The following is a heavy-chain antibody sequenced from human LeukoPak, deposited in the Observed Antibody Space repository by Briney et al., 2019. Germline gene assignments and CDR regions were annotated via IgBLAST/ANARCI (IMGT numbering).Heavy chain of an antibody. Sequence: ASVKVSCKASGYTFTVYYMHWVRQAPGQGLEWMGWINPNSGGTNYAQKFQGRVTMTRDTSISTAYMELSRLRSDDTAVYYCARSAKYCSGGSCNFDYWGQGTLVTVSS. J-gene: IGHJ4*02. V-gene: IGHV1-2*02. D-gene: IGHD2-15*01. CDR3: ARSAKYCSGGSCNFDY. CDR1: GYTFTVYY. CDR2: INPNSGGT.